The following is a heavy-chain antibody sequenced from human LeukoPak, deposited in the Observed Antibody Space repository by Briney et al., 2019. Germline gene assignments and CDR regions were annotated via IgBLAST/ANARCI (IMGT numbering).Heavy chain of an antibody. CDR1: GGSISSGGYS. Sequence: PSQTLSLTCAVSGGSISSGGYSWSWIRQPPGKGLEWIGYIYHSGSTYYNPSLKSRVTISVDRSKNQFSLKLNSVTAADTAVYYCARSLMGGDDRYKVYYFDYWGQGTLVTVSS. CDR3: ARSLMGGDDRYKVYYFDY. D-gene: IGHD5-24*01. CDR2: IYHSGST. V-gene: IGHV4-30-2*01. J-gene: IGHJ4*02.